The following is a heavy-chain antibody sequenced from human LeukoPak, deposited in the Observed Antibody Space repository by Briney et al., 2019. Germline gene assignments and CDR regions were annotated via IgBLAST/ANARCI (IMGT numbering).Heavy chain of an antibody. CDR3: ARDPRTYYYDSSGYYHNDAFDI. D-gene: IGHD3-22*01. J-gene: IGHJ3*02. CDR1: GFTFSDYY. Sequence: PGGSLRLSCASSGFTFSDYYMSWIRQAPGKGLEWVSYISSSGSTIYYADSVKGRFTISRDNAKNSLYLQMNSLRAEDTAVYYCARDPRTYYYDSSGYYHNDAFDIWGQGTMVTVSS. V-gene: IGHV3-11*01. CDR2: ISSSGSTI.